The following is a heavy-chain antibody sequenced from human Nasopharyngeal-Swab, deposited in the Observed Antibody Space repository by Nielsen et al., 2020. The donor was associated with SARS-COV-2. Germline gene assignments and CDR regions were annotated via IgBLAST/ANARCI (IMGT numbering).Heavy chain of an antibody. CDR3: VRSSSWYYFDY. CDR1: GASIAYSTFY. J-gene: IGHJ4*02. D-gene: IGHD6-13*01. Sequence: GSLRLSCTVSGASIAYSTFYWGWIRQPPGKGLEWIGNIYYNGNTYQNPSLKSRLTISVDKSKNQFSLQLGSVTAADTAVYYCVRSSSWYYFDYWAQGTQVTVSS. V-gene: IGHV4-39*01. CDR2: IYYNGNT.